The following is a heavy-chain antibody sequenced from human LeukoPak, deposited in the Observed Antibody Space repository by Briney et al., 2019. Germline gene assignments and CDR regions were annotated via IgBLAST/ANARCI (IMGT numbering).Heavy chain of an antibody. CDR2: MNQDGSAK. Sequence: GGSLRLSCAASGFTFSSYAMSWVRQAPGKGLEWVANMNQDGSAKGYVDSVKGRSTISRDNARNSLYLQMSSLRPEDTAVYYCATYTHWVAGDVWGQGTTVTVSS. CDR1: GFTFSSYA. J-gene: IGHJ6*02. D-gene: IGHD3-16*01. V-gene: IGHV3-7*01. CDR3: ATYTHWVAGDV.